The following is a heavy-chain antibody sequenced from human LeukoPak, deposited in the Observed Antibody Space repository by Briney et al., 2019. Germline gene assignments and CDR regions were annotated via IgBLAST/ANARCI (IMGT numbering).Heavy chain of an antibody. CDR2: IKQDGNER. J-gene: IGHJ4*02. CDR3: ARDEDYSGNSDY. V-gene: IGHV3-7*03. Sequence: GSLRLSCAASGFTFSSYAMSWVRQTPGKGLEWVANIKQDGNERYYVDSVKGRFTISRDNTENSLFLQMNSLRADDTAVYYCARDEDYSGNSDYWGQGTLVTVSS. CDR1: GFTFSSYA. D-gene: IGHD4-23*01.